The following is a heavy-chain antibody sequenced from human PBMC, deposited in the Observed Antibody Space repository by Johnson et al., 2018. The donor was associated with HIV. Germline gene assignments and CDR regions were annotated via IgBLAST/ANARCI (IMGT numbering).Heavy chain of an antibody. Sequence: QVQLVESGGGVVQPGRSLRLSCAASGFTFSSYGMHWVRQPPGKGLDWVSAVYSTFGTYYADSVRGRFTISTDNSKNTLYLQMNSLRREDTAVYYCARGVRNSYGYLLGTFDIWGQGTMVTVSS. CDR1: GFTFSSYG. V-gene: IGHV3-NL1*01. J-gene: IGHJ3*02. CDR2: VYSTFGT. CDR3: ARGVRNSYGYLLGTFDI. D-gene: IGHD5-18*01.